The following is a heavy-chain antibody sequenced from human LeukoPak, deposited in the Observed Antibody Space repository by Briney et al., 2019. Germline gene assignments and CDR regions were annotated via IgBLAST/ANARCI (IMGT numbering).Heavy chain of an antibody. V-gene: IGHV3-23*01. CDR1: GFTFSSYA. Sequence: GGSLRLSCAASGFTFSSYAMSWVRQAPGKGLKWVSAISGSGGSTYYGDSVKGRFTISRDNSKNTLYLQMNSLRAEDTAVYYCAKDFRAVAGTGFPDAFDIWGQGTMVTVSS. CDR3: AKDFRAVAGTGFPDAFDI. J-gene: IGHJ3*02. D-gene: IGHD6-19*01. CDR2: ISGSGGST.